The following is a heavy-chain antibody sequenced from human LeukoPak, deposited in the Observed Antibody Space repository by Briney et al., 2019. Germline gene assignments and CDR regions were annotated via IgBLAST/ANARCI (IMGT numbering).Heavy chain of an antibody. V-gene: IGHV3-74*01. D-gene: IGHD3-10*01. Sequence: PGGSLRLSCAASGFTFSDYLIHWVRQAPGKGLLWVSRVNRDGGPATCADSVKGRFTVSRDNAKSTLYLQMNSLRAEDTAVYYCARSPAGTYTMDVWGQGTAVTVSS. J-gene: IGHJ6*02. CDR1: GFTFSDYL. CDR3: ARSPAGTYTMDV. CDR2: VNRDGGPA.